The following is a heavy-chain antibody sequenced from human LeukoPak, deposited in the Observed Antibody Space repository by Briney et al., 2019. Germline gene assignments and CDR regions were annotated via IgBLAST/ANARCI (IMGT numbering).Heavy chain of an antibody. CDR1: GYTLTELS. V-gene: IGHV1-24*01. J-gene: IGHJ4*02. CDR3: ARDLSGTYWGGFDY. CDR2: FDPEDGET. Sequence: GASVKVSCKVSGYTLTELSMHWVRQAPGKGLEWMGGFDPEDGETIYAQKFQGRVTMTRDTSISTAYMELSRLSSDDTAVYYCARDLSGTYWGGFDYWGQGTLVTVSS. D-gene: IGHD1-26*01.